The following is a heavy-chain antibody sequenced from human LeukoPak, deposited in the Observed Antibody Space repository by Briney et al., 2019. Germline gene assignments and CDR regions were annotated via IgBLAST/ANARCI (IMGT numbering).Heavy chain of an antibody. V-gene: IGHV1-2*06. Sequence: GASVKVSCKASGYTFTGYYMHWVRQAPGQGLEWIGRINPNSGGTNYAQKFQGRVTMTRDTSISTAYMELSRLRSDDTAVYYCARILYCGGGDCYFDYWGQGTLVTVSS. J-gene: IGHJ4*02. CDR2: INPNSGGT. CDR3: ARILYCGGGDCYFDY. CDR1: GYTFTGYY. D-gene: IGHD2-21*01.